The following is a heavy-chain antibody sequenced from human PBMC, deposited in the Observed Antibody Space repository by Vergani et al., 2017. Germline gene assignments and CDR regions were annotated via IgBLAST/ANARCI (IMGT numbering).Heavy chain of an antibody. Sequence: EVQLVESGGGLVQPGRSLRLSCTASGFTFGDYAMSWVRQAPGKGLEWVGFIRSKAYGGTTEYAASVKGRFTISRDDSKSIAYLQMNSLKTEDTAVYYCTRVTALYYYYGMDVWGQGP. CDR2: IRSKAYGGTT. V-gene: IGHV3-49*04. J-gene: IGHJ6*02. CDR3: TRVTALYYYYGMDV. CDR1: GFTFGDYA. D-gene: IGHD1-20*01.